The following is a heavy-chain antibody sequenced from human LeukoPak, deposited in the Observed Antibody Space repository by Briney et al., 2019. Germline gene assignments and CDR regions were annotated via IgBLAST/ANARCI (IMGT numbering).Heavy chain of an antibody. V-gene: IGHV3-23*01. CDR1: GFTFSSYA. D-gene: IGHD3-22*01. CDR3: AKQEDYDSSGYYYPSDY. J-gene: IGHJ4*02. Sequence: GGSLRLSCAASGFTFSSYAMSWVRQAPGKGLEWVSAISGSGGSTYYADSVKGRFTISRDNSKNTLYLQMNSLRAEDTAVYYCAKQEDYDSSGYYYPSDYWGQGTLVTVSS. CDR2: ISGSGGST.